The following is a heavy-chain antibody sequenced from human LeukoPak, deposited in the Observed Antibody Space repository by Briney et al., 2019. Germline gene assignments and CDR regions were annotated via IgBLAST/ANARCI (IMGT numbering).Heavy chain of an antibody. D-gene: IGHD1-26*01. J-gene: IGHJ4*02. CDR1: GFPFSSSA. CDR2: IGGSGGST. Sequence: GGSLRLSCAASGFPFSSSAMSWVRQAPGKGLEWVSAIGGSGGSTYYADSVKGRFTISRDNSKNTLYLQMNSLRAEDTAIYYCARSGSYLYYFDYWGQGTLVTVSS. CDR3: ARSGSYLYYFDY. V-gene: IGHV3-23*01.